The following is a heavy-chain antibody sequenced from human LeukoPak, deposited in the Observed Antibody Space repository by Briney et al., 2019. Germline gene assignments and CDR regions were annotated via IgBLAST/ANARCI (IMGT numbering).Heavy chain of an antibody. J-gene: IGHJ3*02. CDR3: ARGYSYGSFRPRDAFDI. CDR2: INHSGST. Sequence: SETLSLTCAVYGGSFSGYYWSWIRQPPGKGLEWIGEINHSGSTNYNPSLESRVTISVDTSKNQFSLKLSSVTAADTAVYYCARGYSYGSFRPRDAFDIWGQGTMVTVSS. V-gene: IGHV4-34*01. CDR1: GGSFSGYY. D-gene: IGHD5-18*01.